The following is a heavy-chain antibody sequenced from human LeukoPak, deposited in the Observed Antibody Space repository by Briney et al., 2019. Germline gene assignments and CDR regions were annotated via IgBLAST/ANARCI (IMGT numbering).Heavy chain of an antibody. V-gene: IGHV4-59*01. Sequence: SETLSPTCTVSGVSISSYYWSWIRQPPGKGLEWIGYIYYSGSTNYNPSLKSRVTISVDTSKNQFSLKLSSVTAADTAVYYCARGAIFGVVNHSYYYYYMDVWGKGTTVTVSS. CDR3: ARGAIFGVVNHSYYYYYMDV. CDR2: IYYSGST. CDR1: GVSISSYY. D-gene: IGHD3-3*01. J-gene: IGHJ6*03.